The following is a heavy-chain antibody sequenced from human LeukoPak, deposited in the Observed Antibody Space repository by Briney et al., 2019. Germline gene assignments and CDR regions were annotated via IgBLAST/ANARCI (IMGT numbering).Heavy chain of an antibody. V-gene: IGHV1-69*13. D-gene: IGHD3-16*02. CDR3: ARDLSRSRIYDYVWGSYRPYYFDY. J-gene: IGHJ4*02. CDR1: GCTFTSYA. Sequence: ASVKVSCKASGCTFTSYAISWVRQAPGQGLEWMGGIIPIFGTANYAQKFQGRVTITADESTSTAYMELSSLRSEDTAVYYCARDLSRSRIYDYVWGSYRPYYFDYWGQGTLVTVSS. CDR2: IIPIFGTA.